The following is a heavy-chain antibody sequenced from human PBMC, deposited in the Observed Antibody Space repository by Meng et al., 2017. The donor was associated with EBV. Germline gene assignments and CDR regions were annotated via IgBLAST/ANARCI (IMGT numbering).Heavy chain of an antibody. V-gene: IGHV1-3*01. Sequence: CGAEVRKPATVVEVSSRVRDFNFFSYPIHWLLRAPGQRVLGWVGCIAGNNNTKYSQKFHRGVTMTSNTTASTAYKKVISLISDDAAVYYCGVAGFGGNNKSIDYWGQGTLVTVSS. CDR2: IAGNNNT. CDR3: GVAGFGGNNKSIDY. D-gene: IGHD1/OR15-1a*01. J-gene: IGHJ4*02. CDR1: DFNFFSYP.